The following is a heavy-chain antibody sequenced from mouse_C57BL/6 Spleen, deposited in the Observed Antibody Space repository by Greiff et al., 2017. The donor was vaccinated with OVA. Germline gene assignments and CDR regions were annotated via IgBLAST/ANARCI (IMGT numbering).Heavy chain of an antibody. CDR2: IHPNSGST. J-gene: IGHJ2*01. D-gene: IGHD4-1*01. Sequence: QVQLQQPGAELVKPGASVKLSCKASGYTFTSYWMHWVKQRPGQGLEWIGMIHPNSGSTNYNEKFKSKATLTVDKSSSTAYMQISSLTSEDSAVYYCARRTGTGYFDYWGQGTTLTVSS. V-gene: IGHV1-64*01. CDR1: GYTFTSYW. CDR3: ARRTGTGYFDY.